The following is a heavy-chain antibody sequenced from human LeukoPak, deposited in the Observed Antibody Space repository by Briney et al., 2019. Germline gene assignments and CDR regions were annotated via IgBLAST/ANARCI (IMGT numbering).Heavy chain of an antibody. CDR2: INPNSGGT. Sequence: ASVKVSCKASGYTFTGYYMHWVRQAPGQGLEWMGWINPNSGGTNYAQKFQGRVTMTRDTSISTAYMELSRLRSDDTAVYYCARGGRGSGWSILGYFQHWGQGTLVTVSS. V-gene: IGHV1-2*02. D-gene: IGHD6-19*01. CDR3: ARGGRGSGWSILGYFQH. CDR1: GYTFTGYY. J-gene: IGHJ1*01.